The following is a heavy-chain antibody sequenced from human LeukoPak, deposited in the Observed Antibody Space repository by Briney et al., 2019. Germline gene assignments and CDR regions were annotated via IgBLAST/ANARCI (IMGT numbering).Heavy chain of an antibody. CDR1: GYTLTELS. V-gene: IGHV1-24*01. Sequence: ASVKVSCKVSGYTLTELSMHWVRQAPGKGLEWMGRFDPEDGETIYAQKFQGRVTMTADTSTDTVYMELSSLRSEDTAVYYCTTEGKMVRGVYTDYWGQGTLVTVSS. CDR3: TTEGKMVRGVYTDY. D-gene: IGHD3-10*01. CDR2: FDPEDGET. J-gene: IGHJ4*02.